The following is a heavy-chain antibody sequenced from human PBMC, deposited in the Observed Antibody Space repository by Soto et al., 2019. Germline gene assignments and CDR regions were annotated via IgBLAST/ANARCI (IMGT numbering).Heavy chain of an antibody. CDR1: GFTFDSSW. CDR3: ARVDYVVEDSHYYYYFDV. J-gene: IGHJ6*03. Sequence: GESLKISCATSGFTFDSSWMCWVRQAPGKGLEWVANIKQDGSQKYYVDSVKGRFTISRDNAKTSLYLQMNSLRAEDTAVYYCARVDYVVEDSHYYYYFDVWGKGTTVTVSS. D-gene: IGHD2-2*03. V-gene: IGHV3-7*01. CDR2: IKQDGSQK.